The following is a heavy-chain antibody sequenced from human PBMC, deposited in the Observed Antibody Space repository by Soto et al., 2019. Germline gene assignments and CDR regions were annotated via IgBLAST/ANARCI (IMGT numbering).Heavy chain of an antibody. D-gene: IGHD5-18*01. CDR1: GDSXSSNNNY. V-gene: IGHV4-30-4*01. CDR2: ISYSGTT. J-gene: IGHJ5*02. Sequence: SETLSLTCTVSGDSXSSNNNYWSWIRQPPGEGLEWIGFISYSGTTSYSPSLKSRVAISLDTSKNQFSLSLSSVTAADTAVYYCARGRGYSYGLDPWGQGTLVTVSS. CDR3: ARGRGYSYGLDP.